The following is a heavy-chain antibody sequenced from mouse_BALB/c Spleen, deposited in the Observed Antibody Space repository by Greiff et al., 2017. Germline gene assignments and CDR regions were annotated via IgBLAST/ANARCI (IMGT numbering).Heavy chain of an antibody. V-gene: IGHV14-4*02. J-gene: IGHJ2*01. Sequence: DVQLQESGAELVRSGASVKLSCTASGFNIKDYYMHWVKQRPEQGLEWIGWIDPENGDTEYAPKFQGKATMTADTSSNTAYLQLSSLTSEDTAVYYCNYGSTNFDYWGQGTTLTVSS. CDR3: NYGSTNFDY. CDR1: GFNIKDYY. CDR2: IDPENGDT. D-gene: IGHD1-2*01.